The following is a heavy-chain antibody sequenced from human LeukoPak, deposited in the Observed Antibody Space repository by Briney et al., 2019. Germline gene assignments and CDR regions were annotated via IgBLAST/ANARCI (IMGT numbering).Heavy chain of an antibody. CDR3: ARGGYYDILTGTNWFDP. J-gene: IGHJ5*02. D-gene: IGHD3-9*01. CDR2: IKQDESEK. V-gene: IGHV3-7*05. CDR1: GFTFSSYW. Sequence: PGGSLRLSCAASGFTFSSYWMSWVRQAPGKGLEWVANIKQDESEKYDVDSVKGRFTTSRDNAKNSLYLQMNSLRPEDTAVYYCARGGYYDILTGTNWFDPWGQGTLVTVSS.